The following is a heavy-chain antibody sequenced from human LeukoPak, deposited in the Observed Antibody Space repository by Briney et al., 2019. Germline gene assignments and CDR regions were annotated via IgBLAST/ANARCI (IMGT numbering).Heavy chain of an antibody. V-gene: IGHV1-69*05. CDR2: IIPIFGTA. CDR1: GGTFNSYA. Sequence: GASVKVSCKASGGTFNSYAISWVRQAPGQGLEWMGRIIPIFGTANYAQKFQGRVTITTDESTSTAYMELSSLRSEDTAVYYCARHLRPYEYYFDYWGQGTLVTVSS. J-gene: IGHJ4*02. D-gene: IGHD2-8*01. CDR3: ARHLRPYEYYFDY.